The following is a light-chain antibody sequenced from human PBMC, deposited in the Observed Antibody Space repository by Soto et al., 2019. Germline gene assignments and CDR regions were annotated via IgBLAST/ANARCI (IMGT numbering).Light chain of an antibody. CDR2: DSS. CDR3: QKYNSAPFT. CDR1: QSVSSH. Sequence: EIRMTQSPAILSVSPGESATLSCRASQSVSSHVVWYQQKPGQAPRLLISDSSTTGFPARFSGSGSGTEFTLTISSLQSDDSAIYYCQKYNSAPFTFGPGTKVDFK. J-gene: IGKJ3*01. V-gene: IGKV3-15*01.